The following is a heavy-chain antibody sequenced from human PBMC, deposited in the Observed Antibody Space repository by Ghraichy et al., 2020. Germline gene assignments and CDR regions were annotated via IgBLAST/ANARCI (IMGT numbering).Heavy chain of an antibody. CDR2: IYYSGST. CDR3: ARLSFSESVMITFGGVIFDY. J-gene: IGHJ4*02. CDR1: GGSISSSSYY. V-gene: IGHV4-39*01. D-gene: IGHD3-16*01. Sequence: SETLSLTCTVSGGSISSSSYYWGWIRQPPGKGLEWIGSIYYSGSTYYNPSLKSRVTISVDTSKNQFSLKLSSVTAADTAVYYCARLSFSESVMITFGGVIFDYWGQGTLVTVSS.